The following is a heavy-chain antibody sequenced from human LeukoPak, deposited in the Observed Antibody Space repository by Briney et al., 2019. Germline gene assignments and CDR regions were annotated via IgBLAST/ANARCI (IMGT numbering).Heavy chain of an antibody. J-gene: IGHJ6*02. V-gene: IGHV3-33*08. CDR3: ARDPYGMDV. Sequence: GGSLRLSCAASGFIFTSYAMHWVRQAPGKGLEWVAVIWNDGSNKYYADSVKGRFTISRDNSKNTLYLQMNSLRAEDTAVYYCARDPYGMDVWGQGTTVTVSS. CDR1: GFIFTSYA. CDR2: IWNDGSNK.